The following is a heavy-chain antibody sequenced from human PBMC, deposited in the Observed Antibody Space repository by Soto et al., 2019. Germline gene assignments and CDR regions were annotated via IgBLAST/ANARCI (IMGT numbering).Heavy chain of an antibody. V-gene: IGHV1-58*01. CDR2: IVVGSGNT. Sequence: SVKVSCKASGFTFTSSAVQWVRQARGQRLEWIGWIVVGSGNTNYAQKFQERVTITRDMSTSTAYMELSSLRSEDTAVYYCAALKSYYYDSSGYFDAFDIWGHGTMVTVSS. CDR3: AALKSYYYDSSGYFDAFDI. D-gene: IGHD3-22*01. J-gene: IGHJ3*02. CDR1: GFTFTSSA.